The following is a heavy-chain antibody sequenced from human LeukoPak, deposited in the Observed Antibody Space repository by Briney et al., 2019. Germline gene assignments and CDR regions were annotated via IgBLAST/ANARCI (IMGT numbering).Heavy chain of an antibody. CDR3: ARDVAAAGTEGLGY. CDR2: IYYSGST. V-gene: IGHV4-59*01. Sequence: SETLSLTCTVSGGSNSSYYWSWIRQPPGKGLEWIGYIYYSGSTNYNPSLKSRVTISVDTSKNQFSLKLSSVTAADTAVYYCARDVAAAGTEGLGYWGQGTLVTVSS. D-gene: IGHD6-13*01. J-gene: IGHJ4*02. CDR1: GGSNSSYY.